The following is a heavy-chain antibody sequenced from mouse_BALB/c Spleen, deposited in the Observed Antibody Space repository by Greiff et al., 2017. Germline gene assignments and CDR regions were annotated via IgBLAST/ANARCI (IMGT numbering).Heavy chain of an antibody. V-gene: IGHV1S81*02. CDR2: INPSNGGT. J-gene: IGHJ3*01. CDR1: GYTFTSYY. CDR3: TRGWFSAWFAY. Sequence: VQLQQSGAELVKPGASVKLSCKASGYTFTSYYMYWVKQRPGQGLEWIGGINPSNGGTNFNEKFKSKATLTVDKSSSTAYMQLSSLTSEDSAVYYCTRGWFSAWFAYWGQGTLVTVSA. D-gene: IGHD1-1*02.